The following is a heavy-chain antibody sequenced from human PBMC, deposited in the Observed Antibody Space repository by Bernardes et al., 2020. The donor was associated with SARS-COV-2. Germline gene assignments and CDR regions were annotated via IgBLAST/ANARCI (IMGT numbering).Heavy chain of an antibody. CDR3: AKDMAGGP. J-gene: IGHJ5*02. CDR1: GFTFDDYA. V-gene: IGHV3-9*01. Sequence: SLRLSCAASGFTFDDYAMHWVRQAPGTGLEWVSGISWNSGSIGYADSVKGRFTISRDNAKNSLYLQMNSLRAEDTALYYCAKDMAGGPWGQGTLVTVSS. CDR2: ISWNSGSI.